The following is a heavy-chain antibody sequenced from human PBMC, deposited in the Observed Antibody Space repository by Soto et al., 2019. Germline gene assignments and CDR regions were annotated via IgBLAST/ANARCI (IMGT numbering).Heavy chain of an antibody. CDR3: ARTQHCTNGVCYTEFDY. J-gene: IGHJ4*02. Sequence: QVQLQESGPGLVKPSQTLSLTCTVSGGSISSGGYYWSWIRQHPGKGLEWIGYIYYSGSTYYNPYLKSRVTISVDTSKNQFSLKLSSVTAADTAVYYCARTQHCTNGVCYTEFDYWGQGTLVTVSS. CDR1: GGSISSGGYY. V-gene: IGHV4-31*03. D-gene: IGHD2-8*01. CDR2: IYYSGST.